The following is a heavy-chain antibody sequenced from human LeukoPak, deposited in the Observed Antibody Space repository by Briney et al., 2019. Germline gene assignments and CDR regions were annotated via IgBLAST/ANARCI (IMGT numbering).Heavy chain of an antibody. D-gene: IGHD3-9*01. Sequence: GGSLRLSCAASGFTFSSYGMHWVRQAPGKGLEWVAVIWYDGSNKYYADSVKGRFTISRDNSKNTLYLQMNSLRAEDTAVYYCARDALRYFDPDHFDYWGQGTLVTVSS. V-gene: IGHV3-33*01. J-gene: IGHJ4*02. CDR2: IWYDGSNK. CDR3: ARDALRYFDPDHFDY. CDR1: GFTFSSYG.